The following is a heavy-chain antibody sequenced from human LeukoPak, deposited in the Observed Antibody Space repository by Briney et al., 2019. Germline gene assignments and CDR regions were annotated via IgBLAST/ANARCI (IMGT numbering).Heavy chain of an antibody. D-gene: IGHD1-26*01. Sequence: PGGSLGLSCAASGFTFSSYSMNWVRQAPGKGLEWVSSISSSSSYIYYADSVKGRFTISRDNAKNSLYLQMNSLRAEDTAVYYCARAVGATYMDVWGKGTTVTVSS. CDR2: ISSSSSYI. V-gene: IGHV3-21*01. CDR3: ARAVGATYMDV. CDR1: GFTFSSYS. J-gene: IGHJ6*03.